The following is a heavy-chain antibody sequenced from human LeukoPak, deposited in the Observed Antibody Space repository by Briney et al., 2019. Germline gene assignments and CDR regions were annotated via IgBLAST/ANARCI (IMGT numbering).Heavy chain of an antibody. J-gene: IGHJ4*02. CDR3: VRDGGVSGYDLLDY. Sequence: GGSLRPSCAAAGFTFSNYWMRWVRQAPGKGLEWVAHINKDGSEEHYMDSVKARFIISRDNAKNSLSLQMDSLRDEDTAVYYCVRDGGVSGYDLLDYWGQGTLVTVSS. V-gene: IGHV3-7*01. CDR1: GFTFSNYW. D-gene: IGHD5-12*01. CDR2: INKDGSEE.